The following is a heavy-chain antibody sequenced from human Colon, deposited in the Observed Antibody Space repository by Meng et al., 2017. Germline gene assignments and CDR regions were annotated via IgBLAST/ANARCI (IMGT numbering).Heavy chain of an antibody. D-gene: IGHD3-3*01. J-gene: IGHJ5*02. Sequence: QVHLVESGVDLVKPGGSLRLSCAASGFTFSDFSMTWIRQAPGKGLEWVSYISSSGSTLYYADSVKGRFTISRGNAKTSLYLQMNSLTAEDTAVYYCARGFFRPNPWGQGTLVTVSS. CDR2: ISSSGSTL. V-gene: IGHV3-11*01. CDR1: GFTFSDFS. CDR3: ARGFFRPNP.